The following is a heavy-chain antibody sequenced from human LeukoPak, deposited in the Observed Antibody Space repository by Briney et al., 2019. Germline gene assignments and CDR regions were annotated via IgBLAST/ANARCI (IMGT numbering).Heavy chain of an antibody. J-gene: IGHJ5*02. CDR1: GGSISSSSYY. CDR3: ASRGYCSSTSCYEYWFDP. V-gene: IGHV4-39*01. Sequence: SQTLSLTCTVSGGSISSSSYYCGWIRQPPGKGLEWIGIIHYSGSTYYNPSLKSRLTISVDTSKNQFSLKLSSVTATDTAVYYCASRGYCSSTSCYEYWFDPWGQGTLVTVSS. D-gene: IGHD2-2*01. CDR2: IHYSGST.